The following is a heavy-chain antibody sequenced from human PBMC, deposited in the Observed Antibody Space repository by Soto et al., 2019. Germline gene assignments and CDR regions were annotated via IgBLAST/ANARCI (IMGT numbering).Heavy chain of an antibody. CDR3: ARIAVDHDY. D-gene: IGHD6-19*01. CDR1: GGTFSSYT. V-gene: IGHV1-69*02. CDR2: IIPILGIA. J-gene: IGHJ4*02. Sequence: QVQLVQSGAEVKKPGSSVKVSCKASGGTFSSYTISWVRQAPGQGLEWMGRIIPILGIANYAQKFQGRVTLTADKSTSTAYMELSSLRSEDTDVYYCARIAVDHDYLGQGTLVNVSS.